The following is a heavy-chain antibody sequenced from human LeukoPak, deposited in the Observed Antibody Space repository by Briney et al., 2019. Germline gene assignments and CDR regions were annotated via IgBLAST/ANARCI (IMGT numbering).Heavy chain of an antibody. Sequence: QPGGSLRLSCAASGIAFSTYWMHWVRQAPGKGLVWVSRISSDGSITSYADSVKGRFTISRDNAKNSLYLQMNSLRAEDTAVYYCARAGILWFGESLFDMWGQGTKVTVSS. CDR1: GIAFSTYW. J-gene: IGHJ3*02. CDR2: ISSDGSIT. D-gene: IGHD3-10*01. CDR3: ARAGILWFGESLFDM. V-gene: IGHV3-74*01.